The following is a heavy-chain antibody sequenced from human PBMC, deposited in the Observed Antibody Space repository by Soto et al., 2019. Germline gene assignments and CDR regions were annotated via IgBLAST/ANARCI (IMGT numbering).Heavy chain of an antibody. Sequence: GGSLRLSCAGSGFTPTTTPLSWVRQRPGKGLEWVTTISGTASRTYYVDSVKGRFFISRDNSKNTVTLQMNNLTVDDTAVYYCATSFRYFDNWGQGT. CDR2: ISGTASRT. V-gene: IGHV3-23*01. CDR3: ATSFRYFDN. J-gene: IGHJ4*02. D-gene: IGHD3-9*01. CDR1: GFTPTTTP.